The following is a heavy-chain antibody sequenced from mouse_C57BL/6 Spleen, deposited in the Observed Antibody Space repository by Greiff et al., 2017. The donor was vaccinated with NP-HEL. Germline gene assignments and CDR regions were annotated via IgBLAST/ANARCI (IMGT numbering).Heavy chain of an antibody. V-gene: IGHV8-12*01. D-gene: IGHD1-1*01. CDR2: IYWDDDK. Sequence: QVTLKVSGPGILQSSQTLSLTCSFSGFSLSTSGMGVSWIRQPSGKGLEWLAHIYWDDDKRYNPSLKSRLTISKDTSRNQVFLKITSVDTADTATYDCARSDYYGSSSSYWYFDVWGTGTTVTVSS. CDR1: GFSLSTSGMG. CDR3: ARSDYYGSSSSYWYFDV. J-gene: IGHJ1*03.